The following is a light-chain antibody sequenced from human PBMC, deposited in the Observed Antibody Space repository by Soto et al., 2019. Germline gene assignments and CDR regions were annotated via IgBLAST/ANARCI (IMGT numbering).Light chain of an antibody. CDR1: QSVSSSY. CDR3: QQDVSSPGT. J-gene: IGKJ1*01. V-gene: IGKV3-20*01. CDR2: GAS. Sequence: EIVLTQSPGTLSLSPGERATLSCRARQSVSSSYLAWYQQKPGQAPRLPIYGASSRATGIPDRFSGSGSGTVFALTISRLEPEDFSVYYCQQDVSSPGTFGQATKVDIK.